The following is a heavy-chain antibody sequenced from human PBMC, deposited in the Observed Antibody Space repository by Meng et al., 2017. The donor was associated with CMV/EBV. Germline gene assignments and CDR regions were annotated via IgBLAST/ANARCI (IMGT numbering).Heavy chain of an antibody. J-gene: IGHJ6*02. CDR3: AKPYGMDV. V-gene: IGHV3-23*01. CDR1: GFTFNSYA. Sequence: GESLKISCAASGFTFNSYAMSWVRQAPGKGLEWVSAISGSGGSTYYADSVKGRFTISRDNSKNTLYLQMNSLRAEDTAVYYCAKPYGMDVWGQGTTVTVSS. CDR2: ISGSGGST.